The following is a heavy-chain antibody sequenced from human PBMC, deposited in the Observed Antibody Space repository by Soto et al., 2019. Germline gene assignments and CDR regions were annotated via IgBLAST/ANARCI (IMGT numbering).Heavy chain of an antibody. D-gene: IGHD5-18*01. CDR2: IYYSGST. CDR1: GGSISSGDYY. CDR3: ARDGGYSYGEGGMDV. J-gene: IGHJ6*02. V-gene: IGHV4-30-4*01. Sequence: QVQLQESGPGLVKPSQTLSLTCTVSGGSISSGDYYWSWIRQPPGKGLEWIGYIYYSGSTYYNPSLKGRVTISVDTSKNQFSLKLSSVTAADTAVYYCARDGGYSYGEGGMDVWGQGTTVTVSS.